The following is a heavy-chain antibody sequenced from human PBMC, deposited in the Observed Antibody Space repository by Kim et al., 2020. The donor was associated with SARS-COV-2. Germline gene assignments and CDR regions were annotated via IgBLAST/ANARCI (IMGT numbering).Heavy chain of an antibody. J-gene: IGHJ4*02. CDR2: IHHTGTT. CDR1: SASFSENY. CDR3: VSKRADSSGFLDS. D-gene: IGHD3-22*01. Sequence: SETLSLTCSVASASFSENYWSWIRQPPGRGLEWIGYIHHTGTTNYNPSLKSRVAISVDSSKNQFSLNLNSMTTADTAVYYCVSKRADSSGFLDSWVQGTL. V-gene: IGHV4-59*03.